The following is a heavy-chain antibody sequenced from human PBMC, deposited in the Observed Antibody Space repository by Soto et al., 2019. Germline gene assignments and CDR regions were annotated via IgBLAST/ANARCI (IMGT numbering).Heavy chain of an antibody. J-gene: IGHJ5*02. Sequence: QVQLQQWGAGLLKPSETLSLTCAVYGGSFSGYYWSWIRQPPGKGLEWIGEINHSGSTNYNPSLKSRVTISVDTSKNQCSLKLSSVTAADTAVYYCATVAAAGTSVYNWFDPWGQGTLVTVSS. V-gene: IGHV4-34*01. D-gene: IGHD6-13*01. CDR3: ATVAAAGTSVYNWFDP. CDR1: GGSFSGYY. CDR2: INHSGST.